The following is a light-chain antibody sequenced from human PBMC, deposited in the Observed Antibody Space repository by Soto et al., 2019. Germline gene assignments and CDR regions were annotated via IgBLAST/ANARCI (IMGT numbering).Light chain of an antibody. CDR1: QSVSSY. J-gene: IGKJ2*01. CDR3: QQRSNWPRMYT. Sequence: EIVLTQSPATLSLSPGERATLSCRASQSVSSYLAWYQQKPGQAPRLLIYDASNRATGIPARFSGSGSGTDFTLTISSLEPEDFAVYYCQQRSNWPRMYTFG. CDR2: DAS. V-gene: IGKV3-11*01.